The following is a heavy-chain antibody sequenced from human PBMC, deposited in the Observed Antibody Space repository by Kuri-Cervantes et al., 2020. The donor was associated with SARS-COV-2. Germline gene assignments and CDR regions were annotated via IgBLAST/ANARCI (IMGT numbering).Heavy chain of an antibody. V-gene: IGHV1-8*01. CDR2: VETNSGNT. CDR1: ETTFPNYD. CDR3: ARGSIFSDTGGWYFDY. Sequence: ASVKVSCKAPETTFPNYDINWVRQATGQGLEWMGMVETNSGNTLYAQFFQGRVTMTRDTSISTAYMELSRLRSDDTAVYYCARGSIFSDTGGWYFDYWGQGTLVTVSS. J-gene: IGHJ4*02. D-gene: IGHD3-10*01.